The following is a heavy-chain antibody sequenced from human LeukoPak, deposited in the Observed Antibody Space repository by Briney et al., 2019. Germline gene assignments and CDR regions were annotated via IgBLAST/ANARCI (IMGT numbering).Heavy chain of an antibody. CDR1: GGSISSGGYY. V-gene: IGHV4-31*03. CDR2: IYYSGST. J-gene: IGHJ5*02. CDR3: AKTSPRTVVAAT. D-gene: IGHD2-15*01. Sequence: SETLSLTCTVSGGSISSGGYYWRWIRQHPGKGLEWIGYIYYSGSTYYNPSLKSRVTISVDTSKNQFSLKLSSVTAADTAVYYCAKTSPRTVVAATWGQGTLVTVSS.